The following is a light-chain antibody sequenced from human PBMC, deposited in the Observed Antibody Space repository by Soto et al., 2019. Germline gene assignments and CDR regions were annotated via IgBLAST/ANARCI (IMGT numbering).Light chain of an antibody. Sequence: DIQMTQSPSTLSASGGDRVTITCRASQSISSWLAWYQQKPGKAPKLLIYKATSLESGVPSRFSGSGSGTEFTLTISSLHPADFATYDCQQYNSYWHTFGQGTKLEIK. V-gene: IGKV1-5*03. CDR1: QSISSW. J-gene: IGKJ2*01. CDR3: QQYNSYWHT. CDR2: KAT.